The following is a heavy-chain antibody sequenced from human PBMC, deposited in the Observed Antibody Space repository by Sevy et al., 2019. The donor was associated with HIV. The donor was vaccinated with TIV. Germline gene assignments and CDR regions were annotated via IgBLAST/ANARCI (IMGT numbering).Heavy chain of an antibody. CDR2: ISAYNGNT. J-gene: IGHJ4*02. CDR1: GYTFTSYG. D-gene: IGHD2-21*02. CDR3: ARDLGGYGGNSIDY. Sequence: ASVKVSCKASGYTFTSYGISWVRQAPGQGLEWMGWISAYNGNTNYAQKLQGRVTMTTDTSTSTAYVGLRGLRSDDTASYYCARDLGGYGGNSIDYWGQGTLVTVSS. V-gene: IGHV1-18*01.